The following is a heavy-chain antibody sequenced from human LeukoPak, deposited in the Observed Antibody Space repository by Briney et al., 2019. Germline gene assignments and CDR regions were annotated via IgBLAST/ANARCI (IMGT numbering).Heavy chain of an antibody. D-gene: IGHD6-13*01. V-gene: IGHV3-11*04. J-gene: IGHJ4*02. CDR1: GLTFSDNF. CDR2: ISSSGSTI. Sequence: PGGSLRLSCAASGLTFSDNFMSWIRQAPGKGLEWLAYISSSGSTIYYADSVKGRFTISRDNAKNSLYLQMNSLRAEDTAVYYCARGGLRIAAAVWGQGTLVTVSS. CDR3: ARGGLRIAAAV.